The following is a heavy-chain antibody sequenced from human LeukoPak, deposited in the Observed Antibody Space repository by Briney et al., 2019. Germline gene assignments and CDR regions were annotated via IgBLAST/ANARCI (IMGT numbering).Heavy chain of an antibody. Sequence: SVTVSCTASGCTFSSYAVSWVRQGPGQGLEWMGGIIPIFGTANYAHKFQGRVTITADESTSTAYMELSSLRSEDTAVYYCAREGGSSTRAYYYYGMDVWGKGTTVTVSS. CDR1: GCTFSSYA. CDR2: IIPIFGTA. V-gene: IGHV1-69*01. D-gene: IGHD6-13*01. CDR3: AREGGSSTRAYYYYGMDV. J-gene: IGHJ6*04.